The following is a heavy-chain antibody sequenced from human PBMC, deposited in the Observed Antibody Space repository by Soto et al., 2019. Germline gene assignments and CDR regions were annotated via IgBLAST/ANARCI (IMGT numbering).Heavy chain of an antibody. CDR1: AGYIISGFYF. Sequence: PSETLSLTCTFSAGYIISGFYFWSWMRQPPGKGLEWLGHIYSGGTAYYNPSLKSRLTISVDASKNQFSLKLTSVTAADTAIYYCASRQQQVALVDYWGQGTLVTVSS. V-gene: IGHV4-30-4*01. J-gene: IGHJ4*02. D-gene: IGHD5-12*01. CDR2: IYSGGTA. CDR3: ASRQQQVALVDY.